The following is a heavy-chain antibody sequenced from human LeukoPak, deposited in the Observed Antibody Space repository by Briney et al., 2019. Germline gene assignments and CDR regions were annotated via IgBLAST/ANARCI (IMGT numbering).Heavy chain of an antibody. V-gene: IGHV3-30*19. Sequence: GSLRLSCAASGFTFSTYAMHWVRQAPAKGLYWVAVISNDGRDKYYADSVKGRFTISRDNSKNTLDLQMNSLRVDDTAVYYCARGAWTATQPINDWGQGTLVTVSS. CDR1: GFTFSTYA. CDR3: ARGAWTATQPIND. CDR2: ISNDGRDK. J-gene: IGHJ4*02. D-gene: IGHD2-21*02.